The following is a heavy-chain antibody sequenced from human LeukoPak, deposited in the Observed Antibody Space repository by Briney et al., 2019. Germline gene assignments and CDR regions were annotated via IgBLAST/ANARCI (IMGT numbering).Heavy chain of an antibody. V-gene: IGHV3-30*02. CDR1: GFTFSSYG. Sequence: PGGSLSLSCAASGFTFSSYGMHWVRQAPGKGLEWVAFIRYDGSNKYYADSVKGRFTISRDNSKNTLYLQMNSLRAEDTAVYYCAKDEWLDKATTTQPFDYWGQGTLVTVSS. CDR2: IRYDGSNK. J-gene: IGHJ4*02. D-gene: IGHD5-12*01. CDR3: AKDEWLDKATTTQPFDY.